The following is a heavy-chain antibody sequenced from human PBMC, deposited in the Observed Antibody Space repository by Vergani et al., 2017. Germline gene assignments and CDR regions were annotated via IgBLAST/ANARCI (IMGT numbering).Heavy chain of an antibody. J-gene: IGHJ5*02. CDR3: GRVADFYGLVSRLLDL. V-gene: IGHV4-59*01. CDR2: MYHSGST. D-gene: IGHD3-10*01. CDR1: GGSMSGYY. Sequence: QVRLQESGPGLVKPSETLSLTCSVSGGSMSGYYWSWIRQPPGKELEWFGYMYHSGSTNYNPSLETRVTISGDTSKNQFSLKLNSVTAADTAVYYFGRVADFYGLVSRLLDLWGQGILVTVSS.